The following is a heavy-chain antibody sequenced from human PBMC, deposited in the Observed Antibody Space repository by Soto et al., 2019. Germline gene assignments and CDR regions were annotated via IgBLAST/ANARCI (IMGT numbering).Heavy chain of an antibody. V-gene: IGHV2-5*02. J-gene: IGHJ4*02. D-gene: IGHD6-19*01. CDR2: IYWDDDK. Sequence: QITVKESGPTLVKATQSLTLTCTFSGFSLSTSGGGVGWIRQPPGKALERLAVIYWDDDKPYSPSLKSRLTITKDTSKTQVALTMTHMDPVETATYFCAHTKVTHWLGPHFAFWGQGTLVTVSS. CDR3: AHTKVTHWLGPHFAF. CDR1: GFSLSTSGGG.